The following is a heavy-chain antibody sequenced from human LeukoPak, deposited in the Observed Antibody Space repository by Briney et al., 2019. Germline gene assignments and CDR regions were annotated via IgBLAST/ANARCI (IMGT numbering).Heavy chain of an antibody. Sequence: QPGGALRLSCAASGFTFSTYGMHWVRQAPGKGLEWVAFIRYDGRNKYYADSVKGRFTISRDNAKNSLYLQMSSLRAEDTAVYYCARVSYFDWTTGGFDPWGQGTLVTVSS. CDR2: IRYDGRNK. J-gene: IGHJ5*02. D-gene: IGHD3-9*01. CDR1: GFTFSTYG. V-gene: IGHV3-30*02. CDR3: ARVSYFDWTTGGFDP.